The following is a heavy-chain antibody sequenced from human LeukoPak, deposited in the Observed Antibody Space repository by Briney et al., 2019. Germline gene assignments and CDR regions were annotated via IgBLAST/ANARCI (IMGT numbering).Heavy chain of an antibody. J-gene: IGHJ4*02. D-gene: IGHD2-15*01. Sequence: PGGSLRLSCTASGFDFSNSFMSWIRQAPGKGLEWISYISSRSTTIYYADSVKGRFTISRDNAKNTVYLQMNNLRVDGTAVFYCGKGSLAVPATPLDFWGQGTLVTVSS. CDR1: GFDFSNSF. CDR2: ISSRSTTI. V-gene: IGHV3-11*01. CDR3: GKGSLAVPATPLDF.